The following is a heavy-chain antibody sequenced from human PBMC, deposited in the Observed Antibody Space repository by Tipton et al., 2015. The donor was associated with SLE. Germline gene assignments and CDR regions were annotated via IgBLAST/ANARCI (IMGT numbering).Heavy chain of an antibody. Sequence: TLSLTCAVYGGSFSGYYWSWIRQPPGKGLEWIGEINHSGSTNYNPSLKSRVTMSVDTSKNQFSLKLSSVTAADTAVYYCARGTDIVVVNYWSQGTLVTVSS. CDR3: ARGTDIVVVNY. V-gene: IGHV4-34*01. J-gene: IGHJ4*02. CDR2: INHSGST. D-gene: IGHD2-15*01. CDR1: GGSFSGYY.